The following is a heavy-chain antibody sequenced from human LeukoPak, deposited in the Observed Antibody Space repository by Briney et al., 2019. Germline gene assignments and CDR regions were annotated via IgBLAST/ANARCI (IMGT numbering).Heavy chain of an antibody. J-gene: IGHJ4*02. CDR1: GCSISSGSHY. Sequence: SETLSLTCTVSGCSISSGSHYWGWIRQPPGKELEWIGNIYYSGNSYYNPSLKSRVTISVDASKNQFSLNLSSVTAADTAVYYCARLSYGSGSHYNFYFDFWGQGTLVTVSA. D-gene: IGHD3-10*01. CDR3: ARLSYGSGSHYNFYFDF. CDR2: IYYSGNS. V-gene: IGHV4-39*01.